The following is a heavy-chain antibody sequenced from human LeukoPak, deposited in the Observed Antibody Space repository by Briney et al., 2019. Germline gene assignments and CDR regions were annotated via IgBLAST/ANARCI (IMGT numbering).Heavy chain of an antibody. J-gene: IGHJ4*02. CDR1: GFTFSSYA. CDR3: ARGTIVGATAPLYYFDY. CDR2: ISGSGGST. Sequence: GGSLRLSCAASGFTFSSYAMSWVRQAPGKGLEWVSAISGSGGSTYYADFVKGRFTISRDNSKNTLYLQMNSLRAEDTAVYYCARGTIVGATAPLYYFDYWGQGTLVTVSS. V-gene: IGHV3-23*01. D-gene: IGHD1-26*01.